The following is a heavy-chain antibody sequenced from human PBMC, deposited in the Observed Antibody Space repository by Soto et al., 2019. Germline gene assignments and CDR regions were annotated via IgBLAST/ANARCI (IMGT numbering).Heavy chain of an antibody. Sequence: PGGSLRLSCAASGFTFTRYSMNWVRQAPGKGLEWVSSISSTTNYIYYGDSMKGRFTISRDNAKNSLYLEMNSLRAEDTAVYYCARESEDLTSNFDYCGQGPLVTVSS. J-gene: IGHJ4*02. CDR2: ISSTTNYI. CDR3: ARESEDLTSNFDY. V-gene: IGHV3-21*06. CDR1: GFTFTRYS.